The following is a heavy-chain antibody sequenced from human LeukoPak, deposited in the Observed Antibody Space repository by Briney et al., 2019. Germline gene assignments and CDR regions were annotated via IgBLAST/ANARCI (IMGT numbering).Heavy chain of an antibody. CDR1: GGSISSYY. CDR3: AKASEQLVPNPNWFDP. J-gene: IGHJ5*02. D-gene: IGHD6-6*01. V-gene: IGHV4-59*08. CDR2: IYYSGST. Sequence: SETLSLTCTVSGGSISSYYWSWIRQPPGKGLEWIGYIYYSGSTNYNPSLKSRVTISVDTSKNQFSLKLSSVTAADTAVYYCAKASEQLVPNPNWFDPWGQGTLVTVSS.